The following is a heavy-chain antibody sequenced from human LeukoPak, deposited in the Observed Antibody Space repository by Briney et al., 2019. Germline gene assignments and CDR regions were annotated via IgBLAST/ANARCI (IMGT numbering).Heavy chain of an antibody. J-gene: IGHJ3*02. Sequence: GEALEISWKGSGSHFTSYWIGWGRPVPGKGLEGMGSIYPGESDTRYSPSCQGQVTISAAKSLSTAYLQWSSLKASDTAMYYCAREAYCGGDCSLDAFDIWGQGTMVTVSS. CDR3: AREAYCGGDCSLDAFDI. D-gene: IGHD2-21*02. CDR1: GSHFTSYW. V-gene: IGHV5-51*01. CDR2: IYPGESDT.